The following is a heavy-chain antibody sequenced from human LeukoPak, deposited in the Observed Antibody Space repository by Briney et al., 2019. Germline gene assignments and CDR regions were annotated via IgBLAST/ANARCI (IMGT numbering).Heavy chain of an antibody. CDR1: GGTFSSYA. CDR3: ARDKVTGDAFDI. V-gene: IGHV1-69*13. D-gene: IGHD2-21*02. J-gene: IGHJ3*02. Sequence: ASVKVSCKASGGTFSSYAISWVRQAPGQGLEWMGGIIPIFDTANYAQKFQGRVTITADESTSTAYMELSSLRSEDTAVYYCARDKVTGDAFDIWGQGTMVTVSS. CDR2: IIPIFDTA.